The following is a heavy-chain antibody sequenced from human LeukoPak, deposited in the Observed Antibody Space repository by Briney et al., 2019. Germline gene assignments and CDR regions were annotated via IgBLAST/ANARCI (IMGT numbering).Heavy chain of an antibody. CDR2: MNPNSGGT. V-gene: IGHV1-8*01. CDR1: GYTFTTYD. CDR3: ARDPTDGSSWYGDY. Sequence: ASVKVSCKASGYTFTTYDINWVRQAPGQGLEWVAWMNPNSGGTVYAQNFQGRVTLARDTSIGTAYMELNSLTSEDTAVYYCARDPTDGSSWYGDYWGQGTLVTVSS. J-gene: IGHJ4*02. D-gene: IGHD6-13*01.